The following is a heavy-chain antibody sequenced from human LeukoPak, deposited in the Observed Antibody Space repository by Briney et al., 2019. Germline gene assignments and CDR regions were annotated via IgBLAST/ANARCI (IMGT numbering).Heavy chain of an antibody. J-gene: IGHJ6*03. CDR3: ARAKQQLGKHNYYYMDV. V-gene: IGHV3-30*01. CDR2: ISYDGSNK. D-gene: IGHD6-13*01. Sequence: GGSLRLSCAASGFTFSSYAMHWVRQAPGKGLEWVAAISYDGSNKYYADSVKGRFTISRDNSKNTLYLQMNSLRAEDTAVYYCARAKQQLGKHNYYYMDVWGKGTTVTVSS. CDR1: GFTFSSYA.